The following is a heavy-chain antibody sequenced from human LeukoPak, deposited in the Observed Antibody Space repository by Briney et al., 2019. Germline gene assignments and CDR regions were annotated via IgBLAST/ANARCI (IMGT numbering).Heavy chain of an antibody. J-gene: IGHJ6*02. CDR3: TSYGGSSSGWLSRDYCYYGMDV. Sequence: GGSLRLSCAASGFTFSGSAMHWVRQASGKGLEWVGRIRSKANSYATAYAASVKGRFTISSDDSKNTAYLQMNSLKTEDTAVYYCTSYGGSSSGWLSRDYCYYGMDVWGQGTTVTVSS. CDR2: IRSKANSYAT. V-gene: IGHV3-73*01. D-gene: IGHD6-19*01. CDR1: GFTFSGSA.